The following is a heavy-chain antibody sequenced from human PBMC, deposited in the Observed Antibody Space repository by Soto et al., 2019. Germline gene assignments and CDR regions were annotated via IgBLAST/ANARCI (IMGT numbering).Heavy chain of an antibody. J-gene: IGHJ4*02. CDR3: TTDFSLYYSSGLDY. D-gene: IGHD6-19*01. Sequence: NPGGSLRLSCAASGFTFSNAWMSWVRQAPGKGMEWVGRIKSKTDGGTTDYAAPVKGRFTISRDDSKNTLYLQMNSLKTEDTAVYYCTTDFSLYYSSGLDYWGQGTLVTVSS. CDR2: IKSKTDGGTT. V-gene: IGHV3-15*01. CDR1: GFTFSNAW.